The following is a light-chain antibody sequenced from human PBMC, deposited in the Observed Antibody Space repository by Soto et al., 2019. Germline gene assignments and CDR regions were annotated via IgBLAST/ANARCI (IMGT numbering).Light chain of an antibody. Sequence: EIVMTQSPATLFVSPGERATLSCRASQSVSSNLAWYQQKPGQAPTLLIYAPSTRATGSLATFSGSGSGTEFTLSISSLQSVDYAGYYCHQHDDWPRTFGGGTKVEIK. V-gene: IGKV3-15*01. CDR1: QSVSSN. CDR2: APS. CDR3: HQHDDWPRT. J-gene: IGKJ4*01.